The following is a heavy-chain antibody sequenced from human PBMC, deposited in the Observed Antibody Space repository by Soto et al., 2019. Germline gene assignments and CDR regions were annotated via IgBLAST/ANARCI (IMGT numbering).Heavy chain of an antibody. J-gene: IGHJ6*02. CDR1: GFTFSSYG. CDR3: ARDFAGRGYSGYDPYYYYGMDV. Sequence: GGSLRISCAASGFTFSSYGMHWVRQAPGKGLEWVAVIWYDGSNKYYADSVKGRFTISRDNSKNTLYLQMNSLRAEDTAVYYCARDFAGRGYSGYDPYYYYGMDVWGQGTTVTVSS. V-gene: IGHV3-33*01. D-gene: IGHD5-12*01. CDR2: IWYDGSNK.